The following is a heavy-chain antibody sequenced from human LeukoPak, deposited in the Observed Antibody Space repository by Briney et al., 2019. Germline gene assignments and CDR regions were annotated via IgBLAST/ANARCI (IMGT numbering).Heavy chain of an antibody. CDR2: IWSDRNNK. J-gene: IGHJ4*02. Sequence: PGRSLRLSCAASGFTFSRYGMHWVRQAPGKGLEWVAVIWSDRNNKYYADSVKGRFTISRDNSKNTLFLQMNSLRAEDTAVYYCARNREVGATFEYYFDYWGQGTLVTVSS. CDR1: GFTFSRYG. V-gene: IGHV3-33*01. CDR3: ARNREVGATFEYYFDY. D-gene: IGHD1-26*01.